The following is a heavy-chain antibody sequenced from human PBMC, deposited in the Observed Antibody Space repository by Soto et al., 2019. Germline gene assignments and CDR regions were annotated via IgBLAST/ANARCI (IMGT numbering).Heavy chain of an antibody. V-gene: IGHV1-2*02. CDR2: INPATGAA. D-gene: IGHD3-3*01. CDR3: ARGGGVGVAGSAAFDM. Sequence: QLHLVQSGAVVKKPGASVTVSCSASGYPVTAYYMHWVRQASGRGLEWMGGINPATGAAKYTQTFQGRVTMTRDTATSTVFMELSGLTSEDTAVFYWARGGGVGVAGSAAFDMWGQGTLVTVSS. J-gene: IGHJ3*02. CDR1: GYPVTAYY.